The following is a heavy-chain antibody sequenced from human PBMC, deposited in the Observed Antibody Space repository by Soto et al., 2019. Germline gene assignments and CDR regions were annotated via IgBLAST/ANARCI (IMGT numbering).Heavy chain of an antibody. CDR1: GGSISSYY. CDR3: ARGYGDYVLDY. Sequence: QVQLQESGPGLVKPSETLSLTCTVSGGSISSYYWSWIRQLPGKGLEWIGYIYYSGSTNYNPSLKSRLTISVDTSKNQFSLKLSSVTAADTAVYYCARGYGDYVLDYWGQGTLVTVSS. V-gene: IGHV4-59*01. D-gene: IGHD4-17*01. J-gene: IGHJ4*02. CDR2: IYYSGST.